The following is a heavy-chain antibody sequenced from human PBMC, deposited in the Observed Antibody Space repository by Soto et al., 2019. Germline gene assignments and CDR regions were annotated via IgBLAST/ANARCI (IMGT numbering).Heavy chain of an antibody. CDR2: TRNKANSYTT. CDR3: VRVTIAYYFDY. V-gene: IGHV3-72*01. D-gene: IGHD2-21*01. Sequence: LRLSCAASGFTFSDHYMDWVRQAPGKGLEWVGRTRNKANSYTTEYAASVKGRFTISRDDSRNSLYLQMNSLKTEDTAVDYCVRVTIAYYFDYWGQGTLVTVSS. CDR1: GFTFSDHY. J-gene: IGHJ4*02.